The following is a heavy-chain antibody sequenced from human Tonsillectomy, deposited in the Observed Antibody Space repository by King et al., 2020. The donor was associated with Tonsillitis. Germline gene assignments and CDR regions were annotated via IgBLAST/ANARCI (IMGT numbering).Heavy chain of an antibody. CDR1: GYTFTSYD. V-gene: IGHV1-8*01. J-gene: IGHJ4*02. D-gene: IGHD3-22*01. CDR3: ARVSDSSGYYYFDY. CDR2: MNPNSGNT. Sequence: VQLVESGAEVKKPGASVKVSCKASGYTFTSYDINWVRQATGQGLEWMGWMNPNSGNTGYAQKFQGRVTMTRNTSISTAYMELSNLRSEDTAVYYCARVSDSSGYYYFDYWGQGTLVTVSS.